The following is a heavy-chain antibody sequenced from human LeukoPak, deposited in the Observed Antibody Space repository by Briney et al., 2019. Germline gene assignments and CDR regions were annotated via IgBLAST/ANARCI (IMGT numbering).Heavy chain of an antibody. CDR1: GGTFSSYA. CDR3: ARDGGYCSSTSCAFDY. J-gene: IGHJ4*02. CDR2: IIPIFGTA. D-gene: IGHD2-2*01. V-gene: IGHV1-69*13. Sequence: RRASVKVPCKASGGTFSSYAISWVRQAPGQGLEWMGGIIPIFGTANYAQKFQGRVTITADESTSTAYMELSSLRSEDTAVYYCARDGGYCSSTSCAFDYWGQGTLVTVSS.